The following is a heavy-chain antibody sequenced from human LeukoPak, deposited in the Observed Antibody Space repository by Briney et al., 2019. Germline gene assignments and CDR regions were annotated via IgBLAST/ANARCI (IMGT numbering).Heavy chain of an antibody. CDR3: AKEGRSLQTY. CDR2: IKEDGTET. D-gene: IGHD5-24*01. J-gene: IGHJ4*02. CDR1: GFMFSSNW. Sequence: GGSLRLSCAASGFMFSSNWMSWVRLAPGKGLEWVANIKEDGTETYYVDSVKGRFTISRNNAKNSLYLEMNSLRVEDTAVYYCAKEGRSLQTYWGQGTLVTVSS. V-gene: IGHV3-7*03.